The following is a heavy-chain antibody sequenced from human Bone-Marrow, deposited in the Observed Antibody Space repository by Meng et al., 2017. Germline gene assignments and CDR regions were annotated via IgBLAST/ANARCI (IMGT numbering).Heavy chain of an antibody. J-gene: IGHJ4*02. Sequence: QVQLVQPVAKVKRPGPSVKSSCNASGYTFTGYGISGLRQAPGQGLEWMGWISAYNGNTNYAQKLQVRVTMTTDTSTSTAYMELRSLRSDDTAVYYCVRDLGGDDWGQGTLVTVSS. CDR3: VRDLGGDD. D-gene: IGHD3-10*01. V-gene: IGHV1-18*01. CDR2: ISAYNGNT. CDR1: GYTFTGYG.